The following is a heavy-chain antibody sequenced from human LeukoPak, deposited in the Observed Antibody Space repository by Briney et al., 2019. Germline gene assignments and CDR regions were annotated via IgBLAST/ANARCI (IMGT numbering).Heavy chain of an antibody. D-gene: IGHD3-22*01. Sequence: GGSLRLSCAASGFTFSSYTMNWVRQAPGKGLEWVSSINRSNDYKYYADSVKGRFTISRDNTKSSLFLQMSGLRAEDTAVYYCALAGYYENSGFDFWGQGSLVTVSS. CDR2: INRSNDYK. CDR3: ALAGYYENSGFDF. J-gene: IGHJ4*02. CDR1: GFTFSSYT. V-gene: IGHV3-21*01.